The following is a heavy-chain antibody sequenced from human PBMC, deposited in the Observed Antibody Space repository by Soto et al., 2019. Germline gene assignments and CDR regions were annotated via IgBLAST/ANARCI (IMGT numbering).Heavy chain of an antibody. CDR3: ARDPARGGGSYLGYFDY. CDR2: IYYSGST. Sequence: PSDTLSLTCTVSGGSISSYYWSWIRQPPGKGLEWIGYIYYSGSTNYNPSLNSRVTISVDTSKNQFSLKLTSVTAADTAVYYCARDPARGGGSYLGYFDYWGQGTPVTVSS. V-gene: IGHV4-59*12. D-gene: IGHD1-26*01. J-gene: IGHJ4*02. CDR1: GGSISSYY.